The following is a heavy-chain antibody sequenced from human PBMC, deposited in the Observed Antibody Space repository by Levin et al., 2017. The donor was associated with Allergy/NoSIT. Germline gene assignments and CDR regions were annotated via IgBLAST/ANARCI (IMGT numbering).Heavy chain of an antibody. J-gene: IGHJ4*02. CDR1: GFTFSSYA. V-gene: IGHV3-30*04. Sequence: GGSLRLSCAASGFTFSSYAMHWVRQAPGKGLEWVAVISYDGSNKYYADSVKGRFTISRDNSKNTLYLQMNSLRAEDTAVYYCARDPKTYYYGSGSYFPDYWGQGTLVTVSS. D-gene: IGHD3-10*01. CDR2: ISYDGSNK. CDR3: ARDPKTYYYGSGSYFPDY.